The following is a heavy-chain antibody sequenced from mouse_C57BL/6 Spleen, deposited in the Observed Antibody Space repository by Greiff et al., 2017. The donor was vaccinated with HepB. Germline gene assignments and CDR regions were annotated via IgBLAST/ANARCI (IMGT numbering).Heavy chain of an antibody. CDR1: GYTFTSYW. CDR3: AKFPTGAMDY. J-gene: IGHJ4*01. V-gene: IGHV1-64*01. Sequence: QVQLKQPGAELVKPGASVKLSCKASGYTFTSYWMHWVKQRPGQGLEWIGMIHPNSGSTNYNEKFKSKATLTVDKSSSTAYMQLSSLTSEDSAVYYCAKFPTGAMDYWGQGTSVTVSS. CDR2: IHPNSGST. D-gene: IGHD2-10*01.